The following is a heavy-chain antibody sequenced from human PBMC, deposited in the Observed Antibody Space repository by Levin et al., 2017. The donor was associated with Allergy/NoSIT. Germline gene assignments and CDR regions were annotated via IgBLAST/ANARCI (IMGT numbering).Heavy chain of an antibody. V-gene: IGHV4-34*01. D-gene: IGHD3-10*01. Sequence: SQTLSLTCAVYGGSVSDHVWSWIRQSPGKGLEWIGEVDHSGSTNYNPSLKSRVTISLDRSKNQFSLKLSSVTAADTALYYGARAKLITTVRGATTFDSWGQGTLVTVSS. CDR1: GGSVSDHV. CDR3: ARAKLITTVRGATTFDS. CDR2: VDHSGST. J-gene: IGHJ4*02.